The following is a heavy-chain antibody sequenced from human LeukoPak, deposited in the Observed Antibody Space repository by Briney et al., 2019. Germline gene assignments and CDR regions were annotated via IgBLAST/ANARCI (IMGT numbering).Heavy chain of an antibody. V-gene: IGHV3-7*01. CDR3: AREVDSSGWYYYYYMDV. D-gene: IGHD6-19*01. CDR1: GFTFSSYW. CDR2: IKQDGSEK. Sequence: PGGSLRLSCAASGFTFSSYWMSWVRQAPGKGLEWVANIKQDGSEKYYVDSVKGRFTISRDNAKNSLYLQMNSLRAEDTAVYYCAREVDSSGWYYYYYMDVWGKGTTVTISS. J-gene: IGHJ6*03.